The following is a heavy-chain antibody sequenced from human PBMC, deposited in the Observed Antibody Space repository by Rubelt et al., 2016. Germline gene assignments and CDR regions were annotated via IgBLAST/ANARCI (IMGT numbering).Heavy chain of an antibody. CDR3: ARGFGSSWLNAFDI. J-gene: IGHJ3*02. V-gene: IGHV4-59*12. CDR1: GGSISSYY. CDR2: IYYSGIT. D-gene: IGHD6-13*01. Sequence: QVQLQESGPGLVKPSETLSLTCTVSGGSISSYYWSWIRQPPGKGLEWIGYIYYSGITNYNPALKGRVTIAVDTSKNQFSRKLSSVTAADTAVYYCARGFGSSWLNAFDIWGQGTMVTVSS.